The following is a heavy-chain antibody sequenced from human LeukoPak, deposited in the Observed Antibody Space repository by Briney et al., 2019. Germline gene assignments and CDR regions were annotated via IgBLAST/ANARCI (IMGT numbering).Heavy chain of an antibody. CDR2: INHSGST. CDR1: GGSFSGYY. Sequence: SETLSLTCAVYGGSFSGYYWSWIRQPPGKGLEWIGEINHSGSTNYNPSLKSRVTISVDTSKNQFSLKLSSVTAADTAVYYCARRRIVATLSGYFDYWGQGTLVTVSS. V-gene: IGHV4-34*01. J-gene: IGHJ4*02. D-gene: IGHD5-12*01. CDR3: ARRRIVATLSGYFDY.